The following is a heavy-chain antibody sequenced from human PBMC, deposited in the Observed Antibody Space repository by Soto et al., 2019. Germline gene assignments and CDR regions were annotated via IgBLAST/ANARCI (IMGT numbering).Heavy chain of an antibody. Sequence: EVQLLESGGGLVQPGGSLRLSCAASGFRFSSYAMSWVRQAPGKGLEWVSTISGSGHLTYYADSVKGRFTISRDSSKNTLSLQMNSLRAEDTAVYYCAKYSGWYDTFDYWGQGTLVTVSS. CDR1: GFRFSSYA. V-gene: IGHV3-23*01. D-gene: IGHD6-19*01. CDR2: ISGSGHLT. CDR3: AKYSGWYDTFDY. J-gene: IGHJ4*02.